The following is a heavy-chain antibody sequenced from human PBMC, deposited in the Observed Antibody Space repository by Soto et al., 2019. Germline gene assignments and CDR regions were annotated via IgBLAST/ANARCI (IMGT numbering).Heavy chain of an antibody. CDR1: GGFITYPNW. CDR2: VYHSGYT. J-gene: IGHJ4*02. D-gene: IGHD1-20*01. V-gene: IGHV4-4*01. CDR3: ARVNDHYKYFDS. Sequence: PEETLSLTCAVSGGFITYPNWWSWVRQPPGKGLEWIGEVYHSGYTNYNPSLKSRVTISVDKSKNQFSLKLSSVTAADTALYFCARVNDHYKYFDSWGQGTLVTVSS.